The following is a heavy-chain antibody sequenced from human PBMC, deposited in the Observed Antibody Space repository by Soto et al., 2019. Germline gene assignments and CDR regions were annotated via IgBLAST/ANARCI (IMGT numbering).Heavy chain of an antibody. Sequence: SETLSLTCIVSGGSISSYYWSWIRQPPGKGLEWIGYIYYSGSTNYNPSLKSRVTISVDTSKNQFSLKLSSVTAADTAVYYCARGRGGSYDYWGQGTLVTVSS. J-gene: IGHJ4*02. CDR2: IYYSGST. D-gene: IGHD1-26*01. CDR1: GGSISSYY. V-gene: IGHV4-59*01. CDR3: ARGRGGSYDY.